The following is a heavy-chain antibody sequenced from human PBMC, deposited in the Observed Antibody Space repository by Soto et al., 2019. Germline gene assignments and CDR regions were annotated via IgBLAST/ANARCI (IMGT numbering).Heavy chain of an antibody. J-gene: IGHJ4*02. V-gene: IGHV3-11*01. D-gene: IGHD3-9*01. CDR2: ISSSGSTI. CDR1: GFTFSDYY. CDR3: ARSYDILTGYPGAFDY. Sequence: KTGGSLRLSCAASGFTFSDYYMSWIRQAPGKGLEWVSYISSSGSTIYYADSVKGRFTISRDNAKNSLYLQMNSLRAEDTAVYYCARSYDILTGYPGAFDYWGQGTLVTVSS.